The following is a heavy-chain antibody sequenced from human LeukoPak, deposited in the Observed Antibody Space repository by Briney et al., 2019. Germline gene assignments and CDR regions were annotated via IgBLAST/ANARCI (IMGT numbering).Heavy chain of an antibody. CDR1: GFSFSNYW. V-gene: IGHV3-7*04. CDR3: ARDRGGYSGYIY. D-gene: IGHD5-12*01. Sequence: PGGSLRLSCAASGFSFSNYWMSWVRQAPEKGLEWVANIKHDGSEKYHVDSVKGRFTISRDNAKNSLYLQMNSLRAEDTAVYYCARDRGGYSGYIYWGQGTLVTVTS. J-gene: IGHJ4*02. CDR2: IKHDGSEK.